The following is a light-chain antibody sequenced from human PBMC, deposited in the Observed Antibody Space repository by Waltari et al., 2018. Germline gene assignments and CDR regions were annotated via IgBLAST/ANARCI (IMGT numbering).Light chain of an antibody. CDR3: QQYDNFGIT. Sequence: DIQMTQSPSSLSASIGDRVTITCQASHDISDSLNRYQQKPGTAPKLLIYRASNLETGVPSRFSGSVSGRDFTLTISGLQPEDIATYYCQQYDNFGITFGPGTKVDFK. CDR1: HDISDS. J-gene: IGKJ3*01. CDR2: RAS. V-gene: IGKV1-33*01.